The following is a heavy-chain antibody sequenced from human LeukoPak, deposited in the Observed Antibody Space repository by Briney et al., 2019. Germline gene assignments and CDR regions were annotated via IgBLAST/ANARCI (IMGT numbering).Heavy chain of an antibody. V-gene: IGHV3-20*04. Sequence: GGSLRLSCAASGFTFDDYGMSWVRQAPGKGLEWVSGINWSGGSTGYADSVKGRFTISRDNAKNSLYLQMNSLRAEDTALYYCARGGGYYYDSSGYRKGYYFDYWGQGTLVTVSS. CDR3: ARGGGYYYDSSGYRKGYYFDY. CDR2: INWSGGST. D-gene: IGHD3-22*01. J-gene: IGHJ4*02. CDR1: GFTFDDYG.